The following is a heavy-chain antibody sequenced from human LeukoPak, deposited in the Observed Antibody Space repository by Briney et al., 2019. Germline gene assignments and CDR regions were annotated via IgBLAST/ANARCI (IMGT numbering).Heavy chain of an antibody. CDR2: IYYSGST. V-gene: IGHV4-59*08. D-gene: IGHD3-3*01. CDR1: GGSISSYY. Sequence: PSETLSLTCTVSGGSISSYYWSWIRQPPGKGLEWIGYIYYSGSTNYNPSLKSRVTISVDTSKNQFSLKLSSVTAADTAVYYCARGGGYYSRMDVWGQGTTVTVSS. CDR3: ARGGGYYSRMDV. J-gene: IGHJ6*02.